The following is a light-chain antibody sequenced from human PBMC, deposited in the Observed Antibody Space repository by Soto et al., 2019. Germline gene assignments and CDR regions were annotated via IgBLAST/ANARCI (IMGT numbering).Light chain of an antibody. J-gene: IGKJ1*01. CDR2: GAS. Sequence: DIQMTQSPSSLSASIGDRVTITCRASQVIGNDLAWYQQKPAKAPARLIYGASSLQSGVPSRFSGSGSGTDFNITISSLQPEDFATYYCLQHNTYPWTFGQGTKVEI. V-gene: IGKV1-17*01. CDR3: LQHNTYPWT. CDR1: QVIGND.